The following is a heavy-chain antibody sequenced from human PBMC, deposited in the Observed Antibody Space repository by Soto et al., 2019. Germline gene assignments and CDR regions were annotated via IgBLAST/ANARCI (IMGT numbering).Heavy chain of an antibody. CDR3: ARDEFGYSYGRFDAFDI. D-gene: IGHD5-18*01. J-gene: IGHJ3*02. V-gene: IGHV3-30-3*01. CDR1: GFTFSSYA. CDR2: ISYDGSNK. Sequence: PGGSLRLSCAASGFTFSSYAMHWVRQAPXKGLEWVAVISYDGSNKYYADSVKGRFTISRDNSKNTLYLQMNSLRAEDTAVYYCARDEFGYSYGRFDAFDIWGQGTMVTV.